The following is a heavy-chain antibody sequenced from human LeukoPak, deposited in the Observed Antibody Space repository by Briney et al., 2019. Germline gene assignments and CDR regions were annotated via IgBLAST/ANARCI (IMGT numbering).Heavy chain of an antibody. D-gene: IGHD3-16*01. J-gene: IGHJ1*01. CDR3: AKDNQRGGFQH. V-gene: IGHV3-43*02. Sequence: GGSLRLSCAASGFTFSTCSMNWVRQAPGKGLEWVSLISGDGATTYYADSVKGRFNISRDNSKSSLYLQMNSLRSEDSALYYCAKDNQRGGFQHWGQGTLVTVSS. CDR1: GFTFSTCS. CDR2: ISGDGATT.